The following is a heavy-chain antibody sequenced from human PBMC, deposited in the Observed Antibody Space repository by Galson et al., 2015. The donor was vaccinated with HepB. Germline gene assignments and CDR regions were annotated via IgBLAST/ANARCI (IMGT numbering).Heavy chain of an antibody. CDR1: GSIFIDYH. D-gene: IGHD1-7*01. CDR2: INPKTGDT. J-gene: IGHJ4*02. V-gene: IGHV1-2*02. Sequence: SVKVSCKASGSIFIDYHLHWVRQAPGQGPEWMGWINPKTGDTTYAQKFQGRVTMTRDTFTTTAYMEVTSLRSDDTAIYFCATKYPDFWGRGTLVIVSS. CDR3: ATKYPDF.